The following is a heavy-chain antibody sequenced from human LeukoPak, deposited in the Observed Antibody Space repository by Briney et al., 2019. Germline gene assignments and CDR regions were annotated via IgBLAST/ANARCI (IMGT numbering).Heavy chain of an antibody. V-gene: IGHV4-39*01. D-gene: IGHD5-18*01. Sequence: SETLSLTCTVSGGSISSSSYYWGWIRQPPGKGLEWIGSIYYSGSAYYNPSLKRRATISVDTSKNQFSLKLSSLSAADTAVYYCARLVSGTAMVVYWGQGTLVTVSS. CDR2: IYYSGSA. J-gene: IGHJ4*02. CDR1: GGSISSSSYY. CDR3: ARLVSGTAMVVY.